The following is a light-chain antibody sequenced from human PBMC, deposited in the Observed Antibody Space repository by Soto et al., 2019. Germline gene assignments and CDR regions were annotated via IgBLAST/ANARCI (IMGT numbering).Light chain of an antibody. CDR3: RSFPRRINHV. J-gene: IGLJ1*01. V-gene: IGLV2-23*02. CDR2: ELD. CDR1: RSDFGSYEF. Sequence: QSVLTQPASGSGSPGQSFTISCTGTRSDFGSYEFVSWYQHHPGKVPTLIIYELDQRPSGVSHRFSGSQSGNTASLTISGLQAEDYADYYCRSFPRRINHVFGWGTKVTV.